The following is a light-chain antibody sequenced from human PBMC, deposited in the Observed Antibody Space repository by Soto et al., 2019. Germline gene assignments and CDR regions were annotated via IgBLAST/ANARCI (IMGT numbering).Light chain of an antibody. J-gene: IGKJ5*01. CDR3: QQHDILPIT. V-gene: IGKV1-5*03. CDR1: QSISSW. Sequence: EIQITHSPSTLSASVGDRVSITCRASQSISSWLAWYQQKPGKAPKLLIYKASSLESGVPSRFRGSGSGTEFTLPISSLQPEDVELYYCQQHDILPITFGQGTRLEIK. CDR2: KAS.